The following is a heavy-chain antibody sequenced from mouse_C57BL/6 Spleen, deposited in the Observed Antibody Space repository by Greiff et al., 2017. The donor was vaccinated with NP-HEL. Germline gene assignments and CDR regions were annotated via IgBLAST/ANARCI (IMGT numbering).Heavy chain of an antibody. CDR2: IRNKANGYTT. CDR3: ARVWLRYYAMDY. CDR1: GFTFTDYY. V-gene: IGHV7-3*01. Sequence: DVMLVESGGGLVQPGGSLSLSCAASGFTFTDYYMSWVRQPPGKALEWLGFIRNKANGYTTEYSASVKGRFTISRDNSPSILYLQMNARSADDSAAYYCARVWLRYYAMDYWGQGTSVTVSS. J-gene: IGHJ4*01. D-gene: IGHD2-2*01.